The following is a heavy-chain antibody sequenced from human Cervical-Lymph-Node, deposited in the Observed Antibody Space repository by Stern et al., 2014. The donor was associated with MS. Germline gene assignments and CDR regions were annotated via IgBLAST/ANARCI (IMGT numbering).Heavy chain of an antibody. V-gene: IGHV3-33*01. CDR1: GFSFSRYA. D-gene: IGHD6-13*01. CDR3: ASAYSSSHYYFDY. Sequence: QLVESGGGVVQPGRSLRLSCAASGFSFSRYAMHWVRQAPGKGLECVALIWYDGSNPYYADSVTVRFTISRDNFKNTLYLQMNSLRAEDTAVYYCASAYSSSHYYFDYWGQGTLVTVSS. J-gene: IGHJ4*02. CDR2: IWYDGSNP.